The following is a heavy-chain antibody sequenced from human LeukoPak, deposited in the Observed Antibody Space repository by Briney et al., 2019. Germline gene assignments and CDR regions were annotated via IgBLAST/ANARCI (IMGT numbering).Heavy chain of an antibody. J-gene: IGHJ4*02. D-gene: IGHD3-10*01. CDR2: IYYSGST. V-gene: IGHV4-59*12. Sequence: SETLSLTCTVSGGSISSYYWSWIRQPPGKGLEWGGYIYYSGSTNYNACPKSRVTISVDTSKNQFSLKLSSVTAADTAVYYCPREFGYYYGSGRYSCFDYWGQGTLVTVSS. CDR3: PREFGYYYGSGRYSCFDY. CDR1: GGSISSYY.